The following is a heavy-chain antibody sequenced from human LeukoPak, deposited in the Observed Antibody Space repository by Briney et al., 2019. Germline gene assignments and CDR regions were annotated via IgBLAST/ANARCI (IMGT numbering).Heavy chain of an antibody. CDR2: ISSSGSTI. D-gene: IGHD2-15*01. V-gene: IGHV3-48*03. CDR1: GFTFSSYE. CDR3: ARLCVVVAATPEYGFDP. J-gene: IGHJ5*02. Sequence: PGGPLRLSCAASGFTFSSYEMNWVRQAPGKGLEWVSYISSSGSTIYYADSVKRRFTISRDNAKNSLYQQMNSLIAENTAVYYCARLCVVVAATPEYGFDPWGQGTLVTVSS.